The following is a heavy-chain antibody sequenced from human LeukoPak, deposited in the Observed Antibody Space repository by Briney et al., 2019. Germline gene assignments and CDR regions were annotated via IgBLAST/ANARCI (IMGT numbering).Heavy chain of an antibody. CDR2: IYYSGST. CDR1: GSSISSGYY. V-gene: IGHV4-38-2*02. CDR3: AGQIVGATPRYDAFDI. J-gene: IGHJ3*02. D-gene: IGHD1-26*01. Sequence: PSETLSLTCTVSGSSISSGYYWGWIRQPPGKGLEWIGSIYYSGSTYYNPSLKSRVTISVDTSKNQFSLKLSSVTAADTAVYYCAGQIVGATPRYDAFDIWGQGTMVTVSS.